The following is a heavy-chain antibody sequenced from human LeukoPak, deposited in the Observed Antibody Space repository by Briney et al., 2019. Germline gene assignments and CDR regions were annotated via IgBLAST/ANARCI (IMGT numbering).Heavy chain of an antibody. CDR3: ARRVYSNYVFDY. D-gene: IGHD4-11*01. CDR2: IYYRGST. CDR1: GGSISSDY. Sequence: ASETLSLTCTVSGGSISSDYWSWIRQPPGKGLEWIGYIYYRGSTNYNPSLKSRVTISVDTSKNQFSLKLSSVTAADTAVYYCARRVYSNYVFDYWGQGTLVTVSS. J-gene: IGHJ4*02. V-gene: IGHV4-59*12.